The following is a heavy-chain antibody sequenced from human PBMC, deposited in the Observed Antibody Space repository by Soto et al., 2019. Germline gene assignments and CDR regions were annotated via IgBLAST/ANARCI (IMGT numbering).Heavy chain of an antibody. V-gene: IGHV4-30-2*01. D-gene: IGHD2-2*01. CDR2: IYHSGST. J-gene: IGHJ4*02. CDR1: GGSISSGGYS. Sequence: SETLSLTCAVSGGSISSGGYSWSWIRQPPGKGLEWIGYIYHSGSTYYNPSLKSRVTISVDGSKNHFSLQLTSVTAADTAVYYCARGRLLPAVNFDYWGQGAQVTVSS. CDR3: ARGRLLPAVNFDY.